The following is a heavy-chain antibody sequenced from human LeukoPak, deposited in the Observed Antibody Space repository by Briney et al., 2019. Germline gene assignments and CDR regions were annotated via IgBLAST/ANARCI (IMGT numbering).Heavy chain of an antibody. Sequence: PGGSLRLSCVASGFTFSSYWMSWVRQAPGKGLEWVANIKQDGSEMYYVDSVKGRFTISRDNAKNSLYLQMNSLRAEDTAVYYCARERGSYSFDCWGQGTLVTVSS. D-gene: IGHD3-16*01. CDR3: ARERGSYSFDC. J-gene: IGHJ4*02. CDR1: GFTFSSYW. CDR2: IKQDGSEM. V-gene: IGHV3-7*01.